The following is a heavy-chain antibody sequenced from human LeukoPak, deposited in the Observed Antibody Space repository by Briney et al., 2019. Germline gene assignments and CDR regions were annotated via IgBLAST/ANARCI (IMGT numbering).Heavy chain of an antibody. CDR2: IYHSGTT. CDR3: VRDRDRRDFDY. CDR1: GCSISSDYY. V-gene: IGHV4-38-2*02. Sequence: PSETLSLTCAVSGCSISSDYYWGWIRQPPGKGLEWIGSIYHSGTTHYNPSLKSRVTISVDTSKNQFSLKLSSVTAADTAVYYCVRDRDRRDFDYWGQGTLVTVSS. D-gene: IGHD2-15*01. J-gene: IGHJ4*02.